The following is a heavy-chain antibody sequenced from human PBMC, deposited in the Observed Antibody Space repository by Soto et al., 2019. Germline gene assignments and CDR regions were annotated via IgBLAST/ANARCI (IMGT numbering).Heavy chain of an antibody. Sequence: SLRLSCAASGFTFDDYAMHWVRQAPGKGLEWVSGISWNSGSIGYADSVKGRFTISRDNAKNSLYLQMNSLRAEDTALYYCAKASYYYDSSGYYVPDAFDIWGQGTMVTVSS. J-gene: IGHJ3*02. D-gene: IGHD3-22*01. V-gene: IGHV3-9*01. CDR1: GFTFDDYA. CDR3: AKASYYYDSSGYYVPDAFDI. CDR2: ISWNSGSI.